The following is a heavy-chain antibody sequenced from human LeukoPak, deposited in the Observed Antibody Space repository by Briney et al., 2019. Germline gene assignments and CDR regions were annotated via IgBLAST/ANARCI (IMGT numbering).Heavy chain of an antibody. CDR2: ISGSGYST. J-gene: IGHJ4*02. Sequence: PGGSRRLSWAASGFTFSSYVMSWVRQAPGKGLEWVSGISGSGYSTYYADSVKGRFTISRDNSKNTLYLQMNSLRAEDTAVYYCAKDPQYSGYLDYWGQGTLVTVSS. V-gene: IGHV3-23*01. CDR1: GFTFSSYV. CDR3: AKDPQYSGYLDY. D-gene: IGHD5-12*01.